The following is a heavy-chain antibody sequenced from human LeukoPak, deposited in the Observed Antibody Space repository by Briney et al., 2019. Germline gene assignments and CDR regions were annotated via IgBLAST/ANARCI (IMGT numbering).Heavy chain of an antibody. Sequence: GGSLRLSCAVSGFTLIRNGMHWVRQAPGKGLEWVAFIRSDGENKYYADSVKGRLIVSRDTSKNTLFLEMNNLKTEDTATYYCAKDLTMVRGAVTNWGQGTQVTVSS. CDR3: AKDLTMVRGAVTN. V-gene: IGHV3-30*02. CDR1: GFTLIRNG. D-gene: IGHD3-10*01. CDR2: IRSDGENK. J-gene: IGHJ4*02.